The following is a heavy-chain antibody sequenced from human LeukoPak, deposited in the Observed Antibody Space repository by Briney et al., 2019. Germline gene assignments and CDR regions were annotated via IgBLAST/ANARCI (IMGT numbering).Heavy chain of an antibody. Sequence: ASVKVSCKASGYTFTSYDINWVRQATGQGLEWMGWMNPNSGNTGYAQKFQGRVTITRNTSISTAYMELSSLRSEDTAVYYCARVFSGSYIPGFDYWGQGTLVTVSS. J-gene: IGHJ4*02. V-gene: IGHV1-8*03. CDR1: GYTFTSYD. CDR2: MNPNSGNT. CDR3: ARVFSGSYIPGFDY. D-gene: IGHD1-26*01.